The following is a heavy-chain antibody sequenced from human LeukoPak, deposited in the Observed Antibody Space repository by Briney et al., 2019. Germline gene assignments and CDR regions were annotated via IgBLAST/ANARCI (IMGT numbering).Heavy chain of an antibody. CDR2: IKSKTDGGTT. V-gene: IGHV3-15*01. CDR1: GFTFSNAW. J-gene: IGHJ4*02. Sequence: GGSLRLSCAASGFTFSNAWMSWVRQAPGKGLEWVGRIKSKTDGGTTDYAAPVKGRFTISRDDSKNTLYLQMNSLKTEDTAVYCCARVGKSEDHFDYWGQGTLVTVSS. D-gene: IGHD7-27*01. CDR3: ARVGKSEDHFDY.